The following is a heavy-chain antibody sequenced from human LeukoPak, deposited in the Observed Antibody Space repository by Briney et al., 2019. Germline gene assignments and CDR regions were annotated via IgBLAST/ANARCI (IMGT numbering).Heavy chain of an antibody. D-gene: IGHD3-22*01. CDR1: GGSFSGYY. V-gene: IGHV4-34*01. J-gene: IGHJ3*02. Sequence: SETLSLTCAVYGGSFSGYYWSWIRQPPGKGLEWIGEINHSGSTNYNPSLKSRVTISVDTSKNQFSLKLSPVTAADTAVYYCAIQYYYDSSGQLAFDIWGQGTMVTVSS. CDR3: AIQYYYDSSGQLAFDI. CDR2: INHSGST.